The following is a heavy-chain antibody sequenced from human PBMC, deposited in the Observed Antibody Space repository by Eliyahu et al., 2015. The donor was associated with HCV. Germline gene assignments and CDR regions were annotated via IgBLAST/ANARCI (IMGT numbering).Heavy chain of an antibody. D-gene: IGHD6-6*01. J-gene: IGHJ4*02. V-gene: IGHV3-23*01. CDR3: AKGSRASRPYYFEF. CDR1: GFTFSRYA. CDR2: ISDSGGST. Sequence: EVQLLESGGGLVQPGQSLRLSCAASGFTFSRYAMSWVRQAPGSGLEWVSAISDSGGSTYSADSVKGRFTISRDNSKNSLDLQMNSLSLEDTAVYFCAKGSRASRPYYFEFWGQGTLVTVSS.